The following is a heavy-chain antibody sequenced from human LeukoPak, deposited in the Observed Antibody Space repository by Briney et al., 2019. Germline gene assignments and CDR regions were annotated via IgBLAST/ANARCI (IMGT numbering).Heavy chain of an antibody. D-gene: IGHD3-9*01. V-gene: IGHV3-74*03. J-gene: IGHJ4*02. CDR3: ARDLDWILFDY. CDR1: GFTFSTYW. CDR2: IRPEGTTT. Sequence: GGSLRLSCAASGFTFSTYWMHWVRQAPGKGLVWVARIRPEGTTTAYADSVKGRFTISRDNAKNTLFLQMNSLSAEDTAVYYCARDLDWILFDYWGKGTLVTVSS.